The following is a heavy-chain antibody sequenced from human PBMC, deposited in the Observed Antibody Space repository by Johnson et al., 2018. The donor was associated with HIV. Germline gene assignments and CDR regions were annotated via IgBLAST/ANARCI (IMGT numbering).Heavy chain of an antibody. CDR2: IRYDGSNK. J-gene: IGHJ3*02. Sequence: QVQLVESGGGVVQPGGSLRLSCAASGFTFSSYGMHWVRQAPGKGLEWVAFIRYDGSNKYYADSVTGRFTISRDNSKNTLHLQMNSLRPEDTAVYYCARNSGNGLVLRGDAFDMWGQGTMVTVSS. CDR3: ARNSGNGLVLRGDAFDM. D-gene: IGHD2-8*01. CDR1: GFTFSSYG. V-gene: IGHV3-30*02.